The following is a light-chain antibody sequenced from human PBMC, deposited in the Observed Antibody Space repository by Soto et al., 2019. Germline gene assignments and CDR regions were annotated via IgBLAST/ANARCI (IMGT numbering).Light chain of an antibody. V-gene: IGLV2-14*01. J-gene: IGLJ2*01. CDR2: EVS. CDR3: SSYTTNKTLL. Sequence: QSALTQPASVSGSPGQSITISCTGTSSDVGSSNFVSWYQQHPGKAPKLIFYEVSNRPPGLSDRFSGSKSGTTASLTISGLQAEDEADYCCSSYTTNKTLLFGGGTKVTVL. CDR1: SSDVGSSNF.